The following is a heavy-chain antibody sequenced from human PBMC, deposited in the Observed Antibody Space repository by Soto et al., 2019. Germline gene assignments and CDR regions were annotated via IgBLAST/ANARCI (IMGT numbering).Heavy chain of an antibody. CDR2: IYHSGST. Sequence: SETLSLTCAVSGGSISSGGYSWSWIRQPPGKGLEWIGYIYHSGSTYYNPSLKSRVTISVDTSKNQFSLKLSSVTAADTAVYYCARDSYSSGWYVFDPWGQGTLVTAPQ. CDR3: ARDSYSSGWYVFDP. V-gene: IGHV4-30-2*01. J-gene: IGHJ5*02. D-gene: IGHD6-19*01. CDR1: GGSISSGGYS.